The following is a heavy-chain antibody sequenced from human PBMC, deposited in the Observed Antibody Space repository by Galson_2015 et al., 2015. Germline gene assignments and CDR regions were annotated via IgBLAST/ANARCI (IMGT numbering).Heavy chain of an antibody. CDR1: GFTFDSYA. D-gene: IGHD5-24*01. Sequence: SLRLSCAASGFTFDSYAMHWVRHSPGKGPEWVSGITWNGGVLGSVDSVRGRFTISRDNAQNALDLQLNSLKPEYTAIHYCAKSLAADKRSGPDSWGRGTLVTVSS. V-gene: IGHV3-9*01. J-gene: IGHJ4*02. CDR2: ITWNGGVL. CDR3: AKSLAADKRSGPDS.